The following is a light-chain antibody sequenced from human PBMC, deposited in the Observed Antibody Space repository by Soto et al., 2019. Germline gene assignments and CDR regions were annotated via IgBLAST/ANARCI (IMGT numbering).Light chain of an antibody. CDR3: SSYTTSSTWV. CDR2: EVT. CDR1: SSDVGSYKY. V-gene: IGLV2-14*01. J-gene: IGLJ3*02. Sequence: QSVLTQPASVSGSPGQSITISCSGTSSDVGSYKYVSWYQQHPGKAPKLMIYEVTNRPSGVSNRFSGSKSGYTASLTISGLQPEDEADYYCSSYTTSSTWVFGGGTKLTVL.